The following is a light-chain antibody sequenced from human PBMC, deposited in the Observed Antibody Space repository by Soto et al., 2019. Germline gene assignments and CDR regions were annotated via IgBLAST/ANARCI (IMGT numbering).Light chain of an antibody. CDR2: GAS. J-gene: IGKJ2*01. CDR3: HEYKNRPPADT. CDR1: QRISSN. V-gene: IGKV3-15*01. Sequence: EIVMTQSPATLSLSPRERATLSCRASQRISSNLAWYQQKPGQAPRLLIYGASTRATGIPERFSGSGSGTEFTLTSSCLQSEACAVYYCHEYKNRPPADTFGQGTKVEIK.